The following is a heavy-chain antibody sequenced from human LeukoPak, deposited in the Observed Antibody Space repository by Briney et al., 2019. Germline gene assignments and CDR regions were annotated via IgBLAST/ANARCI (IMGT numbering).Heavy chain of an antibody. CDR2: ISYDGSNK. CDR3: AKDDWSDSSGYQGGFDY. D-gene: IGHD3-22*01. V-gene: IGHV3-30*18. Sequence: PGGSLRLSCAASGFTFSSYGMHWVRQAPGKGLEWVAVISYDGSNKYYADSVKGRFTISRDNSKNTLYLQMNSLRAEDTAVYYCAKDDWSDSSGYQGGFDYWGQGTLVTVSS. J-gene: IGHJ4*02. CDR1: GFTFSSYG.